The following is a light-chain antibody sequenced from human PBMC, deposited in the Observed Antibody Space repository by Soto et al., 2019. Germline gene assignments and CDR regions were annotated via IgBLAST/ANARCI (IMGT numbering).Light chain of an antibody. CDR3: QQRHMWPIT. V-gene: IGKV3-11*01. Sequence: IVLTQSPVTLSLSPGERATLSCRASQSVSSYFAWYQQKPGQAPRLLIYDASNRATDIPARFSGSGSGTDFTLTISSLEPEDFAVYYCQQRHMWPITFGQGTRLEIK. J-gene: IGKJ5*01. CDR2: DAS. CDR1: QSVSSY.